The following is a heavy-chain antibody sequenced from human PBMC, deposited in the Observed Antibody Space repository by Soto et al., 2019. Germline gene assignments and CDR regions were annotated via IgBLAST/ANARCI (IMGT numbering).Heavy chain of an antibody. V-gene: IGHV3-33*01. Sequence: PAGSLRLSCAASGFTVSSYGMHWVRQAPGKGLEWVAVIWYDGSNKYYADSLKGRFTISRDNSKNTLYLQMNSLRAEDTAVYYCARGPGVYATRYYYYGMDVWGQGTTVTVSS. J-gene: IGHJ6*02. D-gene: IGHD2-8*01. CDR3: ARGPGVYATRYYYYGMDV. CDR2: IWYDGSNK. CDR1: GFTVSSYG.